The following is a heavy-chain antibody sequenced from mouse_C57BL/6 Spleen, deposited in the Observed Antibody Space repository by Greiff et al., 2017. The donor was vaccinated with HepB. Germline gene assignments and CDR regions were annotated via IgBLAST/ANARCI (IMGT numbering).Heavy chain of an antibody. Sequence: VQLVESGAELVRPGASVTLSCKASGYTFTDYEMHWVKQTPVHGLEWIGAIDPETGGTAYNQKFKGKAILTADKSSSTAYMELRSLTSEDSAVYYCTREEGTYYGSSYLYYFDYWGQGTTLTVSS. CDR2: IDPETGGT. J-gene: IGHJ2*01. CDR1: GYTFTDYE. CDR3: TREEGTYYGSSYLYYFDY. D-gene: IGHD1-1*01. V-gene: IGHV1-15*01.